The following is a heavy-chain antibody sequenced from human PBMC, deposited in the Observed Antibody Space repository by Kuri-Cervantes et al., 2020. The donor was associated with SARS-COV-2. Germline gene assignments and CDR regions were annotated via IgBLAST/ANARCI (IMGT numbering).Heavy chain of an antibody. CDR3: AKNPVPAAIRFDY. CDR2: ISYDGSNK. Sequence: GGSLRLSCAASGFTFSSYAMHWVRQAPGKGLEWVAVISYDGSNKYYADSVKGRFTISRDNSKNTLYLQMNSLRAEDTAVYYCAKNPVPAAIRFDYWGQGTLVTVSS. V-gene: IGHV3-30-3*02. D-gene: IGHD2-2*01. CDR1: GFTFSSYA. J-gene: IGHJ4*02.